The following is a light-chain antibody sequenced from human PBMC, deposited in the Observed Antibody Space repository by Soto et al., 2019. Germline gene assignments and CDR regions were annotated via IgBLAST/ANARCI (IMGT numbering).Light chain of an antibody. CDR2: EVS. Sequence: QSALTQPASVSGSPGQSITISCTGTSSDVGGYNYVSWYQQHPGKAPKLMIYEVSNRPSGVSNRFSGSKSGNTASLTISGLQSETGENYHASSYTSGTTAVFGGGPTLTL. V-gene: IGLV2-14*01. CDR3: SSYTSGTTAV. CDR1: SSDVGGYNY. J-gene: IGLJ2*01.